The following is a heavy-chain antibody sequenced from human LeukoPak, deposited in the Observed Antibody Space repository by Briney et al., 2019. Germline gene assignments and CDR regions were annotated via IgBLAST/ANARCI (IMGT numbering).Heavy chain of an antibody. J-gene: IGHJ3*02. V-gene: IGHV1-2*04. CDR1: GYTFTGYY. CDR3: ARLWFGDGSDAFDI. D-gene: IGHD3-10*01. Sequence: GASVKVSCKASGYTFTGYYMHWVRQAPGQGLEWMGWINPNSGGTNYAQKFQGWVTMTRDTSISTAYMELSRLRSDDTAVYYCARLWFGDGSDAFDIWGQGTTVTVSS. CDR2: INPNSGGT.